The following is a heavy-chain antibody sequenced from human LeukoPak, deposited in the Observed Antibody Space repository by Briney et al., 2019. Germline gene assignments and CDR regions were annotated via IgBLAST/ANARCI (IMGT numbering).Heavy chain of an antibody. CDR1: GFTFSSYA. CDR2: ISSNGGST. D-gene: IGHD3-3*01. J-gene: IGHJ6*02. V-gene: IGHV3-64*01. Sequence: GGSLRLSCAASGFTFSSYAVHWVRQAPGKGLEYVSAISSNGGSTYYANSVKGRFTISRDNSKNTLYLQMGSLRAEDMAVYYCAKPRDDFWSGLDVWGQGTTVTVSS. CDR3: AKPRDDFWSGLDV.